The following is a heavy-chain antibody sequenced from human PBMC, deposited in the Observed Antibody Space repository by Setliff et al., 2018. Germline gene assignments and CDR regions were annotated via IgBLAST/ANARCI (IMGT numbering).Heavy chain of an antibody. Sequence: PSETLSLTCTVSGGSISSDSHYWAWVRQPAGKGLELIGQIYSNGRTYYNPSLKSRLTIPLDTSKNQFSLRLNSMTAADTAVYYCARGITSGGYWGQRFLYLDVWGRGTTVTVSS. D-gene: IGHD3-22*01. J-gene: IGHJ6*03. CDR2: IYSNGRT. CDR3: ARGITSGGYWGQRFLYLDV. V-gene: IGHV4-61*09. CDR1: GGSISSDSHY.